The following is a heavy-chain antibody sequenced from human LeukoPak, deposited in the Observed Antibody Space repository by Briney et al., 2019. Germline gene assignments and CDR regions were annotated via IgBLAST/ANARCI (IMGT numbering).Heavy chain of an antibody. Sequence: PSETLSLTCTVSGDSISNYFWSWIRQPAGKGLEWIGRIYAGEGAKYSPSLETRVTVSVDTSTNQLSLKLSSVTAADTAVYYCAREGYSYGYYFDYWGQGTLVTVSS. V-gene: IGHV4-4*07. D-gene: IGHD5-18*01. CDR2: IYAGEGA. J-gene: IGHJ4*02. CDR1: GDSISNYF. CDR3: AREGYSYGYYFDY.